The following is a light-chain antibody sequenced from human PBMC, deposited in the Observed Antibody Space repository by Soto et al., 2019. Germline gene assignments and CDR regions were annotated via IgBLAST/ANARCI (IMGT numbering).Light chain of an antibody. CDR2: DNI. CDR1: SSNIGSYY. V-gene: IGLV1-51*01. Sequence: QSVLTQPPSVSAAPGQKVTISCSGSSSNIGSYYVSWYQQLPGTAPKLLIYDNIKRPSGIPDRFSGSKSGTSATLGITGLQTGDEADYYCGTWDSSLSGVVFGGGTQLTVL. CDR3: GTWDSSLSGVV. J-gene: IGLJ2*01.